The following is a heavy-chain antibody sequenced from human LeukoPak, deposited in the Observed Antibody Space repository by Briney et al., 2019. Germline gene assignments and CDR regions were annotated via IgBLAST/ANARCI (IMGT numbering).Heavy chain of an antibody. CDR2: ISGSGGTT. Sequence: GGSLRLSCAASGFTFNNYAMNWVRQAPGKGLEWVSVISGSGGTTYYADSVKGRFTISRDSSKNTLYLQMNSLRAEDTAVYYCAKEEEYYFDYWGQGALVTVSS. V-gene: IGHV3-23*01. CDR1: GFTFNNYA. CDR3: AKEEEYYFDY. J-gene: IGHJ4*02.